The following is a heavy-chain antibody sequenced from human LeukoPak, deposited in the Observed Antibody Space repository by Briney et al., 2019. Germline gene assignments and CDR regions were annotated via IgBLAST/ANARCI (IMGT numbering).Heavy chain of an antibody. CDR1: GYTFPSYD. D-gene: IGHD6-13*01. Sequence: SVKVSCKASGYTFPSYDINWVRQAAGQGLEWMGWMNPNSGNTGYAQKFQGRVTMTRNTSISTAYMELSSLRSEDTAVYYCARGLIAAAGTSDYWGQGTLVTVSS. V-gene: IGHV1-8*01. CDR2: MNPNSGNT. CDR3: ARGLIAAAGTSDY. J-gene: IGHJ4*02.